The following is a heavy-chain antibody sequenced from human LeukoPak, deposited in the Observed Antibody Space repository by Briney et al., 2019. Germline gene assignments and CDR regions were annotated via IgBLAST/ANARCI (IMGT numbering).Heavy chain of an antibody. CDR1: GTTFINAW. CDR2: IKSKSYGGTA. D-gene: IGHD6-19*01. CDR3: VTGFGVSSGWQPFDY. Sequence: PGESLRLSCTTSGTTFINAWMTWVRQAPGKGLEWVGRIKSKSYGGTADYSAAVTGRFTISREDSTTTLFLQMESLRPEDTAMYYCVTGFGVSSGWQPFDYWGQGTLVTVSS. J-gene: IGHJ4*02. V-gene: IGHV3-15*01.